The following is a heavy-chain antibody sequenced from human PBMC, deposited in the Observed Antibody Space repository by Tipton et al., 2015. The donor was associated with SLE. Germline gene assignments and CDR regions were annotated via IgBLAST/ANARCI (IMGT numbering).Heavy chain of an antibody. Sequence: TLSLTCAVYGGSFSGYYWSWIRQPPGKGLEWIGEINHSGSTNYNPSLKSRVTISVDTSKNQFSLKLSSVTAADTAVYYCARDPSPYCGGDCYPCTPYYFDYWGQGTLVTVSS. J-gene: IGHJ4*02. CDR3: ARDPSPYCGGDCYPCTPYYFDY. D-gene: IGHD2-21*01. CDR1: GGSFSGYY. V-gene: IGHV4-34*01. CDR2: INHSGST.